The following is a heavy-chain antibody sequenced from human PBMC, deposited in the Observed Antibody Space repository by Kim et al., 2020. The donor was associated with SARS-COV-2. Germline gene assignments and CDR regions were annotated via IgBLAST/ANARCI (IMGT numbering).Heavy chain of an antibody. CDR3: ARSGLDS. CDR2: INPNSGAT. CDR1: GYTFSNLY. Sequence: ASVKVSCKTSGYTFSNLYIHWVRQAPWQGLEWMGWINPNSGATNYAPRFQGRVTMTRHTSISTAYMELNSLRSDDTAMYYCARSGLDSWGQGTLVTVSS. V-gene: IGHV1-2*02. J-gene: IGHJ4*02.